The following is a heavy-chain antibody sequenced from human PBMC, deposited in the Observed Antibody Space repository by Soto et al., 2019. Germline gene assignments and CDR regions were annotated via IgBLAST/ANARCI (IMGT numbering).Heavy chain of an antibody. D-gene: IGHD2-2*01. V-gene: IGHV1-18*01. J-gene: IGHJ3*02. CDR1: GYTFTSYG. Sequence: ASVKVSCKASGYTFTSYGISWLGQAPGQGLEWMGWISAYNGNTNYAQKLQGRVTMTTDTSTSTAYMELRSLRSDDTAVYYCARDRYMRYCSSTSCYSLAFDIWGQGTMVTVSS. CDR2: ISAYNGNT. CDR3: ARDRYMRYCSSTSCYSLAFDI.